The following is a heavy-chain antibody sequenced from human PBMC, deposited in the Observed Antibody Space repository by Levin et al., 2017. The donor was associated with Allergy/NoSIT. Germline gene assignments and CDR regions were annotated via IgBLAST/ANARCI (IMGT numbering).Heavy chain of an antibody. CDR3: ASDQGDVLLWSEKGIDY. Sequence: PGGSLRLSCAASGFTFSSYAMSWVRQAPGKGLEWVSAISGSGGSTYYADSVKGRFTISRDNSKNTLYLQMNSLRAEDTAVYYCASDQGDVLLWSEKGIDYWGQGTLVTVSS. J-gene: IGHJ4*02. D-gene: IGHD3-10*01. V-gene: IGHV3-23*01. CDR2: ISGSGGST. CDR1: GFTFSSYA.